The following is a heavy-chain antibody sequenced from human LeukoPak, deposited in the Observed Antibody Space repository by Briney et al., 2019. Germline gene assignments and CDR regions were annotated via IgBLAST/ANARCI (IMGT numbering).Heavy chain of an antibody. J-gene: IGHJ4*02. Sequence: ASVKVSCKASGYTFTGYYMHWVRQAPGQGLEWMGWINPNSSGTNYAQKFQGRVTTTRDTSISTVYMELSRLRSDDTAVYYCARGYWGSVEDYFDYWGQGTLVTVSS. D-gene: IGHD7-27*01. CDR1: GYTFTGYY. CDR2: INPNSSGT. CDR3: ARGYWGSVEDYFDY. V-gene: IGHV1-2*02.